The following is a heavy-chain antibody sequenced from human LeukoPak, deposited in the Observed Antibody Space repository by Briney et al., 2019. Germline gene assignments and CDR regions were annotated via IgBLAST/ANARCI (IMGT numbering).Heavy chain of an antibody. J-gene: IGHJ5*02. CDR2: ISAYSGNT. Sequence: GASVKVSCKASGYTFTSYGISWVRQAPGQGLEWMGWISAYSGNTNYAQKLQGRVTMTRDMSTRTDYMELSSLRYEDTAVYYCARDVSTTSSWWFDPWGQGTLVIVSS. CDR1: GYTFTSYG. V-gene: IGHV1-18*01. CDR3: ARDVSTTSSWWFDP. D-gene: IGHD2/OR15-2a*01.